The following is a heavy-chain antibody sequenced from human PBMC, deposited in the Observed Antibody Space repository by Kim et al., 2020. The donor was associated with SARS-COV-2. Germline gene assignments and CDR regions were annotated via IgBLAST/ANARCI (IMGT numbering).Heavy chain of an antibody. V-gene: IGHV3-30*02. CDR3: GKDGGYYYDSSGYFDY. D-gene: IGHD3-22*01. Sequence: VKGRFTISRDNSKNTLYLQMNSLRAEDTAVYYCGKDGGYYYDSSGYFDYWGQGTLVTVSS. J-gene: IGHJ4*02.